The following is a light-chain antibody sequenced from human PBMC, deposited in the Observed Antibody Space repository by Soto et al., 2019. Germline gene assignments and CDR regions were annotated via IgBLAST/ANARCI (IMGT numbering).Light chain of an antibody. Sequence: QSALTQPPSASVSPGQSVTISCTGTKSDIGVYDFVSWYQHHPGKAPRLIIYEVVQRSSGVPDRFSGSKSGNTASLTVSGLQAADEADYFCKSYAGSNTYVFGSGTKVTVL. CDR3: KSYAGSNTYV. V-gene: IGLV2-8*01. CDR1: KSDIGVYDF. J-gene: IGLJ1*01. CDR2: EVV.